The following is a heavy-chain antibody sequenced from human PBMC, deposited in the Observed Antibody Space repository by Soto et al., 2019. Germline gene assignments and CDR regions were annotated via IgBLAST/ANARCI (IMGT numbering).Heavy chain of an antibody. Sequence: GWSLRLFCATSVLTFRDHGMSRVRQAPGKGVDWVGFIRRRKDGATTEYAASVKGGCFFARDECKSSASLQMHNFETEDTAVYYCTRAPLRCSGGSCYSADAWGQGTLVHVS. CDR2: IRRRKDGATT. V-gene: IGHV3-49*04. CDR1: VLTFRDHG. J-gene: IGHJ5*02. D-gene: IGHD2-15*01. CDR3: TRAPLRCSGGSCYSADA.